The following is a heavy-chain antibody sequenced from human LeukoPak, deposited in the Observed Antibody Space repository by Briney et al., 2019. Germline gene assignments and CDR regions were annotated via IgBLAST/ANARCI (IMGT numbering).Heavy chain of an antibody. CDR2: ISSNGGRT. V-gene: IGHV3-64D*09. D-gene: IGHD3-22*01. J-gene: IGHJ4*02. CDR3: VKGITMIAKLPLDY. Sequence: PGGSLRLSCSASGFTFSSFAMPWVRQAPGKGLEYVSGISSNGGRTDYADSVKGRFTISRDNSKNTLYLQMSSLRAEDTAMYYCVKGITMIAKLPLDYWGQGTLVTVSS. CDR1: GFTFSSFA.